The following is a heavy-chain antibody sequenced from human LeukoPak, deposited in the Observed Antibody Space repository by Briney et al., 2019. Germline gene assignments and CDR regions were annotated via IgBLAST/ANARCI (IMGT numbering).Heavy chain of an antibody. Sequence: GSLRLSCAASGFTFSSYEMNWVRQAPGKGLEWVSYISSSGSTIYYADSVKGRFTISRDNAKNSLYLQMNSLRAEDTALYYCAREQGMVRGSWFDPWGQGTLVTVSS. CDR1: GFTFSSYE. D-gene: IGHD3-10*01. CDR2: ISSSGSTI. J-gene: IGHJ5*02. V-gene: IGHV3-48*03. CDR3: AREQGMVRGSWFDP.